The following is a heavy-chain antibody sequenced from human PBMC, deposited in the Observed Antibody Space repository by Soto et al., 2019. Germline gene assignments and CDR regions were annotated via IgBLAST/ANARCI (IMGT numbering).Heavy chain of an antibody. Sequence: QVQLVQSGAEVKKPGSSVKVSCKASGGTFSSYAISWVRQAPGQGLEWMGGIIPIFGTANYAAKFQGRVTINANESTSTAYMELSSLRYEDTAVYYCARGEGIAARPYYYGMDVWGQGTTVTVSS. CDR2: IIPIFGTA. D-gene: IGHD6-6*01. CDR3: ARGEGIAARPYYYGMDV. V-gene: IGHV1-69*01. CDR1: GGTFSSYA. J-gene: IGHJ6*02.